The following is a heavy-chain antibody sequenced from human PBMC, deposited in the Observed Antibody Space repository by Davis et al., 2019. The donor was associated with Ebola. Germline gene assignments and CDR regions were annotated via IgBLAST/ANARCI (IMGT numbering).Heavy chain of an antibody. CDR1: GGSISSYY. CDR3: ARGNYDSSGYYSRDAFDI. D-gene: IGHD3-22*01. Sequence: PSETLSLTCTVSGGSISSYYWSWIRQPPGKGLEWIGYIYYSGSTHYNPSLKSRVTISVDTSKNQFSLKLSSVTAADTAVYYCARGNYDSSGYYSRDAFDIWGQGTMVTVSS. J-gene: IGHJ3*02. CDR2: IYYSGST. V-gene: IGHV4-59*01.